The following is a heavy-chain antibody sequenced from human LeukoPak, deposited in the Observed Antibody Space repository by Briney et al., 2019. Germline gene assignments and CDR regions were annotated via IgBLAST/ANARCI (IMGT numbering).Heavy chain of an antibody. V-gene: IGHV3-13*01. Sequence: GGSLRLSCAASGFTFSSYDMYWVRQSTGEGREWVSAINIAGDTYYAASVKGRFTISRENAKNSLSLQMNSLRAGDTAVYYCARGVPFGEKGIDVWGKGTTVTVSS. CDR2: INIAGDT. J-gene: IGHJ6*04. CDR1: GFTFSSYD. CDR3: ARGVPFGEKGIDV. D-gene: IGHD3-10*01.